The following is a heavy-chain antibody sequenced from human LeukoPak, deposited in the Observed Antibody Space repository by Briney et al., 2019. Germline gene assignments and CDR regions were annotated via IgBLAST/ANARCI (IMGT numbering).Heavy chain of an antibody. J-gene: IGHJ4*02. D-gene: IGHD1-26*01. Sequence: GESLKISCKGSGYSFTSYWIGWVRQMPGKGLEWMGIIYPGDSNTKYSPSFQGQVTISADKSFSTAYLQWSSLKASDTAMYYCARPEQIVGAHYWGQGTLVTVSS. CDR1: GYSFTSYW. CDR2: IYPGDSNT. CDR3: ARPEQIVGAHY. V-gene: IGHV5-51*01.